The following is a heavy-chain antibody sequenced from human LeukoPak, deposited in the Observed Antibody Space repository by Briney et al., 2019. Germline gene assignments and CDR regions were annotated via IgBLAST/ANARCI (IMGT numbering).Heavy chain of an antibody. Sequence: GGSLRLSCAASGFTLSSYAMSWVRQAPGKGLEWVSAISGSGGSTYYADSVKGRFTISRDNSKNTLYLQMNSLRAEDTAVYYCAKDPITYYDILTGYYPDYWGQGTLVTVSS. CDR1: GFTLSSYA. D-gene: IGHD3-9*01. CDR2: ISGSGGST. CDR3: AKDPITYYDILTGYYPDY. J-gene: IGHJ4*02. V-gene: IGHV3-23*01.